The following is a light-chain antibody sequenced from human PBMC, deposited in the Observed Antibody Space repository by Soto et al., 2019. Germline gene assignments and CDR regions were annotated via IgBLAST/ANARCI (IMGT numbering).Light chain of an antibody. J-gene: IGKJ1*01. Sequence: ASVGHRVTTNSRASQTISSWLAWYQQKPGKAPRLLIYDVSTLGSGVPSRFSGSGSGTDFTLTTSSLQPDDFATYYCKQYNTFWTFGQGTKVDIK. CDR2: DVS. V-gene: IGKV1-5*01. CDR1: QTISSW. CDR3: KQYNTFWT.